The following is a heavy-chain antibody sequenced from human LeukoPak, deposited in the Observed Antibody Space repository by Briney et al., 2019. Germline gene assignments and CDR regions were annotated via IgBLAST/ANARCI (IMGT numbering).Heavy chain of an antibody. J-gene: IGHJ4*02. V-gene: IGHV3-15*01. D-gene: IGHD6-19*01. CDR1: GFTFSSYA. CDR2: IKSRTDGGTT. Sequence: GRSLRLSCAASGFTFSSYAMHWVRQAPGKGLEWVGRIKSRTDGGTTDYAAPVKGRFTVSRDDSKNTVYLQMNTLKIDDTGVYYCTTDLSGWYWIPSDFWGQGALVTVSS. CDR3: TTDLSGWYWIPSDF.